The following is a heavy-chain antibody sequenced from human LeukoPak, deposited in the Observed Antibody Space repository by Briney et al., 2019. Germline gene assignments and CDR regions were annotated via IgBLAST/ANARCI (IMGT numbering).Heavy chain of an antibody. D-gene: IGHD3-10*01. J-gene: IGHJ4*02. Sequence: ASMTVSCKASGYTLTSYDINWVRQAPGQGLEWMGWMNPNSGNTGYAQKLQGRVTMTRNTSISTAYMELSSLTSEDTAVYYCAIRFSRSSGSAIDYWGQGTLVTVAS. CDR2: MNPNSGNT. CDR3: AIRFSRSSGSAIDY. CDR1: GYTLTSYD. V-gene: IGHV1-8*01.